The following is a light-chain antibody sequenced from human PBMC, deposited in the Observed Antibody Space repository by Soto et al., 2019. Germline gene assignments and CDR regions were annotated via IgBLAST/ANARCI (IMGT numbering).Light chain of an antibody. V-gene: IGKV3-15*01. J-gene: IGKJ2*01. CDR2: GAS. CDR3: QQYNKWPPYT. CDR1: QSVSSN. Sequence: EIVMTQSPATLSVSPGERATLSCRASQSVSSNLAWYQQKPGQAPRLLVYGASTRATGIPARFSGSGSGTEFTLIISILHSEDFAVYYCQQYNKWPPYTFGQGTKLEIK.